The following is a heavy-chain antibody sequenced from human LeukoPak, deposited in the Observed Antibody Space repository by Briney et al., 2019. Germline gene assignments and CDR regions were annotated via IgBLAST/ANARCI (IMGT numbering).Heavy chain of an antibody. CDR2: ISSSGSTI. D-gene: IGHD3-16*01. J-gene: IGHJ4*02. CDR1: GFTFSSYE. CDR3: ARDLPRGGSYYLDY. V-gene: IGHV3-48*03. Sequence: GGSLRLSCAASGFTFSSYEMNWVRQAPGKGLEWVSYISSSGSTIYYADSVKGRFTISRDNAKNSLYLQMNSLRAEDAAVYYCARDLPRGGSYYLDYWGQGTLVTVSS.